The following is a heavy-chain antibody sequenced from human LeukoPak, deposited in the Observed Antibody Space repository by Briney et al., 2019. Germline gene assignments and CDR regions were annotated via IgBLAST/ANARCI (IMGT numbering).Heavy chain of an antibody. V-gene: IGHV3-21*01. D-gene: IGHD6-13*01. CDR1: GFTFSSYS. CDR3: ARVHIAAALDY. Sequence: GGSLRLSCAASGFTFSSYSMNWVRQAPGKGLEWVSSISSSSSYMYYADSVKGRFTISRDNAKNSLYLQMNSLRAEDTAVYYCARVHIAAALDYWGQGTLVTVSS. CDR2: ISSSSSYM. J-gene: IGHJ4*02.